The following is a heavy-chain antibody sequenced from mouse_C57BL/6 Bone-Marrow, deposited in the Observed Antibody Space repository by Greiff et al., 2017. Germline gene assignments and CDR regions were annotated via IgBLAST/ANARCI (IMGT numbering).Heavy chain of an antibody. CDR3: CYGKYGY. Sequence: EVKLVESGGDLVKPGGSLKLSCAASGFTFSSYGMSWVRQTPDTRLEWVATISSGGSYTYYPDSVKGRFTISRDNAKNTLYLQMSSLKSEDTAMYYCCYGKYGYCGQGTTLTVSS. V-gene: IGHV5-6*01. J-gene: IGHJ2*01. CDR1: GFTFSSYG. D-gene: IGHD2-1*01. CDR2: ISSGGSYT.